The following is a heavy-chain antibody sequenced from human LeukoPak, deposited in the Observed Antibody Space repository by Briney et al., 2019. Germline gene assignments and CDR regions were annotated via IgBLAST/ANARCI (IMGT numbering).Heavy chain of an antibody. V-gene: IGHV4-30-2*01. CDR3: AREDLGYCSSTSCPIDY. CDR2: IYHSGST. CDR1: GGSISSGGYY. J-gene: IGHJ4*02. D-gene: IGHD2-2*01. Sequence: SETLSLTCTVSGGSISSGGYYWSWIRQPPGKGLEWIGYIYHSGSTYYNPSLKSRVTISVDRSKNQFSLKLSSVTAADTAVYYCAREDLGYCSSTSCPIDYWGQGTLVTVSS.